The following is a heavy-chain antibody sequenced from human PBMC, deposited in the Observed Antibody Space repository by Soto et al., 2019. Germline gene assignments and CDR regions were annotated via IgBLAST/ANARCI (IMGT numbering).Heavy chain of an antibody. CDR2: MNPNSGNT. J-gene: IGHJ6*03. D-gene: IGHD3-3*01. V-gene: IGHV1-8*01. Sequence: ASVKVSCKASGYTFTRYDINWVRQATGQRVERMGWMNPNSGNTGYAQKFQGRVTMTRNTSISTAYMELSSLRSEDTAVYYCARGLYYDFWSGYSRYMDVWGKGTTVTVSS. CDR1: GYTFTRYD. CDR3: ARGLYYDFWSGYSRYMDV.